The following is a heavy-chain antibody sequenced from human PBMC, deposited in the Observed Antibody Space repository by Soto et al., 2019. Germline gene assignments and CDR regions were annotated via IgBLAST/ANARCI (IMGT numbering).Heavy chain of an antibody. D-gene: IGHD3-10*01. CDR2: IYYSGST. CDR3: ARTPRFTMVRGEKHFDY. V-gene: IGHV4-30-4*01. J-gene: IGHJ4*02. CDR1: GGSMSSGDYY. Sequence: PSETLSLTCTVSGGSMSSGDYYWSWIRQPPGKGLEWIGYIYYSGSTYYNPSLKSRVTISVDTSKNQFSLKLSSVTAADTAVYYCARTPRFTMVRGEKHFDYWGQGTLVTVSS.